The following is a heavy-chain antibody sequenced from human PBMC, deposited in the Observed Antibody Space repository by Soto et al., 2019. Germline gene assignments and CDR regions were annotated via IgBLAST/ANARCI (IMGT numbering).Heavy chain of an antibody. CDR3: AREMGACSDSSCYPGPYDS. CDR1: ELPFSSYS. V-gene: IGHV3-21*01. D-gene: IGHD3-16*01. CDR2: ISSSSSYI. Sequence: PGGSLRLSCASYELPFSSYSMNWVRHAPGKGLEWVSSISSSSSYIYYADSVKGRFTISRDNAKNSLYLQLNSLRDEDTAVYYCAREMGACSDSSCYPGPYDSWGQGTLVTVSS. J-gene: IGHJ5*02.